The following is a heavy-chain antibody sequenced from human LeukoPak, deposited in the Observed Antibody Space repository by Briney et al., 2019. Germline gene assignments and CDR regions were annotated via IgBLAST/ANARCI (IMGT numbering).Heavy chain of an antibody. D-gene: IGHD3-9*01. CDR2: ST. Sequence: STYYNPSLKSRVTISVDTSKNQFSLKLSSVTAADTAVYYCARERRYDILTGYHTDWFDPWGQGTLVTVSS. CDR3: ARERRYDILTGYHTDWFDP. J-gene: IGHJ5*02. V-gene: IGHV4-39*07.